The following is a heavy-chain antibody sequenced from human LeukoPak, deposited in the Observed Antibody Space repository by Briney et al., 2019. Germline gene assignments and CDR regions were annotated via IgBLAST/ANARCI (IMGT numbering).Heavy chain of an antibody. V-gene: IGHV1-69*01. Sequence: SVKVSCKASGGTFSSYAISWVRQAPGQGLEWMGGIIPIFGTANHAQKFQGRVTITADESTSTAYMELSSLRSEDTAVYYCARATVGTWGIAAAGNNWFDPWGQGTLVTVSS. CDR2: IIPIFGTA. CDR3: ARATVGTWGIAAAGNNWFDP. CDR1: GGTFSSYA. D-gene: IGHD6-13*01. J-gene: IGHJ5*02.